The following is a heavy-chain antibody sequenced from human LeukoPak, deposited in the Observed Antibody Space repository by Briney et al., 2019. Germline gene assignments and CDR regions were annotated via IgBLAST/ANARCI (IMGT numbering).Heavy chain of an antibody. J-gene: IGHJ3*02. D-gene: IGHD3-22*01. CDR1: GGSFSGYY. Sequence: PSETLSLTCGVYGGSFSGYYWSWIRQPPGKGLEWIGEINHSGRTNYNPSLKSRVTISVDTSKNQFSLKLSSVTAADTAVYYCARGRDDSSGYYDAFDIWGQGTKVTASS. CDR3: ARGRDDSSGYYDAFDI. V-gene: IGHV4-34*01. CDR2: INHSGRT.